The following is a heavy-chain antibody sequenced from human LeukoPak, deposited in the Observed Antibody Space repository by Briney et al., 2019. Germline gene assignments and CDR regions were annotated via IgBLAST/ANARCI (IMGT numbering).Heavy chain of an antibody. CDR1: GFTFSNFW. D-gene: IGHD3-10*01. CDR2: IRQDGSEK. Sequence: GGSLRLSCAASGFTFSNFWKSWVRQLPGKGLEWVANIRQDGSEKYFVDSVKGRFTISGDNAQNSLYLQMNSLRAEDTAVYYCARERKSGWLSRTYNFDSWGQGTLVTVSS. CDR3: ARERKSGWLSRTYNFDS. V-gene: IGHV3-7*01. J-gene: IGHJ4*02.